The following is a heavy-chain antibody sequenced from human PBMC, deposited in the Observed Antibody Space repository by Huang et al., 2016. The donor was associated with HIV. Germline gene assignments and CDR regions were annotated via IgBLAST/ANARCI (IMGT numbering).Heavy chain of an antibody. CDR3: ARRAVAGIYYYYYMDV. CDR1: GFTFSNCA. CDR2: ISYDGSNK. J-gene: IGHJ6*03. Sequence: QVQLVESGGGVVQPGRSLRLSCAASGFTFSNCAMHGVRQVPGKGLEWVAVISYDGSNKYYTDSVKDRFTISRDNSKNALYLQMNSLRAEDTAVYYCARRAVAGIYYYYYMDVWGKGTTVTVSS. D-gene: IGHD6-19*01. V-gene: IGHV3-30-3*01.